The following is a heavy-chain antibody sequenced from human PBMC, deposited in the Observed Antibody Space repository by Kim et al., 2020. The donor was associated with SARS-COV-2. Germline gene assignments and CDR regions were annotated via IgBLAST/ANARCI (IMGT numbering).Heavy chain of an antibody. D-gene: IGHD1-1*01. Sequence: GGSLRLSCAASGFTFSSYSMNWVRQAPGKGLEWVSSISSSSSYIYYADSVKGRFTISRDNAKNSLYLQMNSLRAEDTAVYYCARDLIYNWNDPNWFDPWGQGTLVTVSS. CDR2: ISSSSSYI. V-gene: IGHV3-21*01. CDR1: GFTFSSYS. J-gene: IGHJ5*02. CDR3: ARDLIYNWNDPNWFDP.